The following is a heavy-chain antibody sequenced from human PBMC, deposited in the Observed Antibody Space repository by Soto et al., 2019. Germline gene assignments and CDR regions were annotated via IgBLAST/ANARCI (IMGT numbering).Heavy chain of an antibody. CDR2: INPSVGNT. V-gene: IGHV1-46*01. D-gene: IGHD2-2*01. CDR1: GYSFTAYY. CDR3: ARDSGGAIVVVPAAYGMDV. Sequence: ASVKVSCKASGYSFTAYYIHWVRQAPGQGLEWMGIINPSVGNTRYTQNFQGRVTMTRDTSTNSVYLELSSLRSDDTAVYYCARDSGGAIVVVPAAYGMDVWGQGTTVTVPS. J-gene: IGHJ6*02.